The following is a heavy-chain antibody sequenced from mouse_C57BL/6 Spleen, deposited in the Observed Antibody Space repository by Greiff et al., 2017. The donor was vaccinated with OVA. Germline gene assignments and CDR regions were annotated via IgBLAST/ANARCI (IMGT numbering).Heavy chain of an antibody. CDR2: IYPGDGDT. CDR3: ASTTVVANYAMDY. V-gene: IGHV1-80*01. Sequence: QVQLKQSGAELVKPGASVKISCKASGYAFSSYWMNWVKQRPGKGLEWIGQIYPGDGDTNYNGKFKGKATLTADKSSSTAYMQLSSLTSEDSAVYFCASTTVVANYAMDYWGQGTSVTVSS. J-gene: IGHJ4*01. CDR1: GYAFSSYW. D-gene: IGHD1-1*01.